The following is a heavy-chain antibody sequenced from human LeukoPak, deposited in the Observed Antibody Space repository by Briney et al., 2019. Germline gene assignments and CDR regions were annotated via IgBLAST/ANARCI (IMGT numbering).Heavy chain of an antibody. J-gene: IGHJ3*02. V-gene: IGHV3-7*03. CDR3: ARDLPDVLTGYSDNAFDI. D-gene: IGHD3-9*01. CDR2: IKQDGSDT. CDR1: GFHFTSYW. Sequence: GGSLRLSCAVSGFHFTSYWMTWVRQTPGKGLEWVANIKQDGSDTNYVDSVKGRFTISRDNAKRLLYLQMDSLRAEDTAVYYRARDLPDVLTGYSDNAFDIWGQGTMVTVSS.